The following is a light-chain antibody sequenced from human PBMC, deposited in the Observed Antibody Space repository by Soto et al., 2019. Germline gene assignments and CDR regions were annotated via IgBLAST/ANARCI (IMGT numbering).Light chain of an antibody. CDR2: DNN. V-gene: IGLV1-40*01. CDR1: SSNIEAGYA. Sequence: QSVLTQPPSVSGAPGQRVTIPCTGSSSNIEAGYAVHWYQQLPGTAPKLLIYDNNNRPSGVPDRFSGSKSGTSASLAITGLQAEDEADYYCQSYDSSLSSWVFGGGTKLTVL. J-gene: IGLJ3*02. CDR3: QSYDSSLSSWV.